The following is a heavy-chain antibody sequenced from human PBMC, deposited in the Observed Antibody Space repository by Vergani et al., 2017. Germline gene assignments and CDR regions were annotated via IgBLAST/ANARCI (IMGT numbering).Heavy chain of an antibody. D-gene: IGHD3-10*01. V-gene: IGHV3-30*18. CDR3: AKDASRGSGIDF. CDR2: ISYYGRNK. Sequence: QVQLVESGGGVVQPGRSLRLSCAASGFTFSSYGMHWVRQAPGKGLEWVAVISYYGRNKYYADSVKGRFTISRDNSKNTLYLQMNSLRAEDTAVYYCAKDASRGSGIDFWGQGTLVTVSS. CDR1: GFTFSSYG. J-gene: IGHJ4*02.